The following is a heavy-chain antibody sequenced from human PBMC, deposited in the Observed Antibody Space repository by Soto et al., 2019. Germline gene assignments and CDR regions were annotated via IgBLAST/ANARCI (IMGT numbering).Heavy chain of an antibody. CDR3: AKDFPTGDQSYGGNSLDAFDI. CDR1: GFTFSSYA. D-gene: IGHD4-17*01. J-gene: IGHJ3*02. V-gene: IGHV3-23*01. CDR2: ISGSGGST. Sequence: GGSLRLSCAASGFTFSSYAMSWVRQAPGKGLEWVSAISGSGGSTYYADSVKGRFTISRDNSKNTLYLQMNSLRAEDTAVYYCAKDFPTGDQSYGGNSLDAFDIWGQGTMVTVSS.